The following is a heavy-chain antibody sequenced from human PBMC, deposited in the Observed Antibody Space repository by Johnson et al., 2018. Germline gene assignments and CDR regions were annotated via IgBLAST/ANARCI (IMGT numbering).Heavy chain of an antibody. CDR1: GFTFSDYY. J-gene: IGHJ3*02. V-gene: IGHV3-72*01. CDR2: IREKVKSYTT. D-gene: IGHD6-19*01. CDR3: VRTKLKQWPDGFDI. Sequence: EVRLVEAGGGLVQPGGSLGLSCAASGFTFSDYYMDWVRPAPGKGLEWVGRIREKVKSYTTEYSASVKDRFTNSRDDSKNSLYLQMNSLKTQDTAVYYCVRTKLKQWPDGFDIWGQGTMVTVSS.